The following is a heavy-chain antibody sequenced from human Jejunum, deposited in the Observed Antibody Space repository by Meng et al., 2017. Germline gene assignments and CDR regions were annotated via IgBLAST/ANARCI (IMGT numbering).Heavy chain of an antibody. CDR3: GTDIYD. D-gene: IGHD2/OR15-2a*01. J-gene: IGHJ4*02. CDR2: IKSNNDGGTT. Sequence: EVQLEESGGGLVKPGGSLRLCGAASGFTFTTAWMTWVRRTPGRGLEWVGRIKSNNDGGTTDYAAPVKGRFTISRDDSKSTLYLQMNSLKIEDTAMYYCGTDIYDWGQGTLVTVSS. V-gene: IGHV3-15*01. CDR1: GFTFTTAW.